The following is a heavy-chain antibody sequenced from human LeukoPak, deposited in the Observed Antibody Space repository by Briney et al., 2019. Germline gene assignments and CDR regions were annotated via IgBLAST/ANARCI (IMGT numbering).Heavy chain of an antibody. CDR1: GFTFSIYW. Sequence: GGSLRLSCAASGFTFSIYWMSCVRQAPGKGLEWAANIKQDGSEKYYVDSVKGRFTISRDNAKNSLYLQMNSLRAEDTAVYYCASLDIVVVPAATVLRGVVYYMDVWGKGPTVTIFS. V-gene: IGHV3-7*01. D-gene: IGHD2-2*03. CDR2: IKQDGSEK. CDR3: ASLDIVVVPAATVLRGVVYYMDV. J-gene: IGHJ6*03.